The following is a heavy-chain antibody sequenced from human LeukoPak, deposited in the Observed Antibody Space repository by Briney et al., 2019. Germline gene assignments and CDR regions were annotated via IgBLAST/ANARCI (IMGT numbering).Heavy chain of an antibody. CDR3: ARKHDLYRYFDL. V-gene: IGHV4-34*01. CDR1: GGSFSGYY. Sequence: SETLSLTCAVYGGSFSGYYWSWIRQPPGNGLEWIGEINHSGSTNYNPSLKTRVTISVDTSKNQFSLKLSSVTAADTALYYCARKHDLYRYFDLWGRGTLVTVSS. CDR2: INHSGST. J-gene: IGHJ2*01. D-gene: IGHD1-1*01.